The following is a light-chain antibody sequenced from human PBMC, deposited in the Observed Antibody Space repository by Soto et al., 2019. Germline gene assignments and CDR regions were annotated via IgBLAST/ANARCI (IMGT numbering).Light chain of an antibody. Sequence: QSALTQPASVSGSPGQSITISCTGTSSDIGGYNYVSWYQQHPGKAPKLIIYDVADRPSGVSDRFSGSKSGNTASLTISGLQAEYEADYYCSSYTSSSHVVFGGGTKLTVL. CDR1: SSDIGGYNY. CDR3: SSYTSSSHVV. J-gene: IGLJ2*01. CDR2: DVA. V-gene: IGLV2-14*03.